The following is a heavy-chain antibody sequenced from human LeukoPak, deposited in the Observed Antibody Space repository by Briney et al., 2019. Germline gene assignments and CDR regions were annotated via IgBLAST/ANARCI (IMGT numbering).Heavy chain of an antibody. CDR2: IYYSGST. D-gene: IGHD4-17*01. CDR3: ARSAVTSLYHFDY. CDR1: GGSISSGDYY. Sequence: SQTLSLTCTVSGGSISSGDYYWSWIRQPPGKGLEWIGYIYYSGSTYYNPSLKSRVTISVDTSKNQSSLKLSSVTAADTAVYYCARSAVTSLYHFDYWGQGTLVTVSS. J-gene: IGHJ4*02. V-gene: IGHV4-30-4*01.